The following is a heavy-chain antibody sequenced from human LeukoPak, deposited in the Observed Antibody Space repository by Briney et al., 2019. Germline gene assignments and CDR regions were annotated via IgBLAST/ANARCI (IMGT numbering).Heavy chain of an antibody. V-gene: IGHV4-39*01. CDR3: ARQREMDYYFDY. CDR1: GGSISSSSYY. Sequence: SETLSLTRTVSGGSISSSSYYWGWIRQPPGKGLEWIGSIYYSGSTYYNPSLKSRVTISVDTSKNQFSLKLSSVTAADTAVYYCARQREMDYYFDYWGQGTLVTVSS. D-gene: IGHD2-2*03. CDR2: IYYSGST. J-gene: IGHJ4*02.